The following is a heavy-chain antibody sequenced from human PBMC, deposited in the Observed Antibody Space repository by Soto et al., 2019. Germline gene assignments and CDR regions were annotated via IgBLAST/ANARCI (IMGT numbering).Heavy chain of an antibody. CDR2: IYNSGST. J-gene: IGHJ1*01. CDR3: ARDGSGIEYFQH. V-gene: IGHV4-31*03. Sequence: QVQLQESDPGLVKPSQTLSLTCTVSGGSISSGGFYWTWIRQHPGKGLEWIGYIYNSGSTYYNPSLRSRVTISVDTSKNQFSLTLNSVTAADTAVYYCARDGSGIEYFQHWGQGTLVTVSS. D-gene: IGHD3-10*01. CDR1: GGSISSGGFY.